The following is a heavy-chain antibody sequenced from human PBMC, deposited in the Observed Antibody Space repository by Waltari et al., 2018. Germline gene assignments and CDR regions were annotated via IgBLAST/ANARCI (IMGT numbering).Heavy chain of an antibody. CDR2: IIPILGIA. J-gene: IGHJ6*02. Sequence: QVQLVQSGAEVKKPGSSVKVSCKASGGTFSSYTISWVRQAPGQGHEWMGRIIPILGIANYAQKFQGRVTITADKSTSTAYMELSSLRSEDTAVYYCARGGYYYDSSCYLRDYYYYGMDVWGQGTTVTVSS. V-gene: IGHV1-69*02. D-gene: IGHD3-22*01. CDR1: GGTFSSYT. CDR3: ARGGYYYDSSCYLRDYYYYGMDV.